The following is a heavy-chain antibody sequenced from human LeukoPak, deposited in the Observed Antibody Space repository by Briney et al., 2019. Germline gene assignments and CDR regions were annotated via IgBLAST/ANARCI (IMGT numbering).Heavy chain of an antibody. D-gene: IGHD1-26*01. CDR3: AKLGMYSGTSY. V-gene: IGHV3-23*01. CDR2: ISGSGEDI. Sequence: GGSLRLSCAASGFTFSSYAMSWVRQPPGKGLEWVSRISGSGEDIYYADSVRGRFTISRDNSKNTLYLQMTSLRAEDTAVYYCAKLGMYSGTSYWGQGTLVTVSS. CDR1: GFTFSSYA. J-gene: IGHJ4*02.